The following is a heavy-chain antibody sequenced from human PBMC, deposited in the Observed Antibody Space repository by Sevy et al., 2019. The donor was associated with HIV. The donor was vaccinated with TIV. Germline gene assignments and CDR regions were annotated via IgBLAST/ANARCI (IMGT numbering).Heavy chain of an antibody. J-gene: IGHJ4*02. Sequence: GGSLRLSCVASGFTFSSYEMNWVRQAPGKGLEWVSYISNSGTSMYYSDSVKGRFTISRDNSKNTLYLQMNSLRAEDTAVYYCAKDTPGASGTFDYWGQGTLVTVSS. D-gene: IGHD2-15*01. CDR1: GFTFSSYE. CDR2: ISNSGTSM. V-gene: IGHV3-48*03. CDR3: AKDTPGASGTFDY.